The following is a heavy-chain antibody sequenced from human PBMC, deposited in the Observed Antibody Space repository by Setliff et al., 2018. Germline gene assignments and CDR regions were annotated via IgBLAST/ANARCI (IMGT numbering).Heavy chain of an antibody. CDR3: ARLRKAVDGINFPRYMDV. Sequence: SETLSLTCAVSGAAISTYHWSWLRQPPGKGLEWIGYVSYGGSTKYNPSLKSRVTISVDTSKNQFSLRLSSVTAADTAVYYCARLRKAVDGINFPRYMDVWGKGTTVTVSS. D-gene: IGHD6-19*01. J-gene: IGHJ6*04. CDR1: GAAISTYH. V-gene: IGHV4-59*12. CDR2: VSYGGST.